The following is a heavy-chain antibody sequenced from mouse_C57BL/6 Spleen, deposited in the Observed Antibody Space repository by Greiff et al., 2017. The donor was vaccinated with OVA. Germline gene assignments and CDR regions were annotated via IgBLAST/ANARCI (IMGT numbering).Heavy chain of an antibody. J-gene: IGHJ4*01. CDR2: ILPGSGST. V-gene: IGHV1-9*01. CDR3: AWVLRSIYYAMDY. CDR1: GYTFTGYW. Sequence: VQLQQSGAELMKPGASVKLSCKATGYTFTGYWIEWVKQRPGHGLEWIGEILPGSGSTNYNEKFKGKATFTADTSSNTAYMQLSILTTEDAAIYCCAWVLRSIYYAMDYWGQGTSVTVSS. D-gene: IGHD1-1*01.